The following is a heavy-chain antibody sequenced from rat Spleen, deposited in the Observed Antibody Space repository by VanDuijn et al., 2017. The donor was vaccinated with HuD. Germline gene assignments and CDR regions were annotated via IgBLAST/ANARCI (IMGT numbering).Heavy chain of an antibody. CDR1: GFSLTSYN. J-gene: IGHJ2*01. V-gene: IGHV2-30*01. CDR2: KWTGGST. D-gene: IGHD1-10*01. CDR3: ARPGITTPFDY. Sequence: QVQLKESGPGLVQPSQTLSLTCTVSGFSLTSYNVHWVRQPTGKGLEWMGIKWTGGSTDYNSALKSRLSISRDTSKSQVFLKMNSLRSEDTATYYCARPGITTPFDYWGQGVMVTVSS.